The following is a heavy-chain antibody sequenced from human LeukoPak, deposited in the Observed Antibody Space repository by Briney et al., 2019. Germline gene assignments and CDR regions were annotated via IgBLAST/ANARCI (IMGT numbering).Heavy chain of an antibody. Sequence: ASVKVSCKASGYTFTNYYIHWVRQAPGQGLEWMGIINPSGGSTNFAQKFQGRVTITADKSTSTAYMELSSLRSEDTAVYYCARGNDGDYVDYWGQGTLVTVSS. CDR1: GYTFTNYY. CDR2: INPSGGST. J-gene: IGHJ4*02. CDR3: ARGNDGDYVDY. V-gene: IGHV1-46*01. D-gene: IGHD4-17*01.